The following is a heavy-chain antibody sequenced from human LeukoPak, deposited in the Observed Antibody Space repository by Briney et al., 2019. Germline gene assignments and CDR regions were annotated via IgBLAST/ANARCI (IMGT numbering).Heavy chain of an antibody. CDR2: TNHSGST. J-gene: IGHJ3*02. Sequence: PSETLSLTCAVYGGSFSGYYWSWIRQPPGKGLEWIGETNHSGSTNYNPSLKSRVTISVDTSKNQFSLKLSSVTAADTAVYYCARLALSGPHRYYYDSSGYYPGAFDIWGQGTMVTVSS. V-gene: IGHV4-34*01. CDR1: GGSFSGYY. D-gene: IGHD3-22*01. CDR3: ARLALSGPHRYYYDSSGYYPGAFDI.